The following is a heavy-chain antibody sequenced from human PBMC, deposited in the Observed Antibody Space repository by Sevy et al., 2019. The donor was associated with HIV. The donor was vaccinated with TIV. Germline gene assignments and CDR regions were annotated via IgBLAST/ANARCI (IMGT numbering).Heavy chain of an antibody. V-gene: IGHV1-18*01. D-gene: IGHD3-22*01. CDR3: ARDSDGRAHYYLDYFDY. J-gene: IGHJ4*02. CDR1: GYIFTNYP. Sequence: ASVKVSCKASGYIFTNYPICWVRQAPGQGLEWMGCIRTSNRETKYTQKLQGRAIMTTDTSTSTVYMDLRNLRSDDTAVYYCARDSDGRAHYYLDYFDYWGQGTLVTVSS. CDR2: IRTSNRET.